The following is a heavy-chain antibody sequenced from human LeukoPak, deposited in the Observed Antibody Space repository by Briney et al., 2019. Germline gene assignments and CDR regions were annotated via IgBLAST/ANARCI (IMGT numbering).Heavy chain of an antibody. J-gene: IGHJ5*02. CDR3: AKVAYSSSWPNWFDP. Sequence: GGSLRLSCAASGFTFSSYAMSWVRQAPGKGLEWVSGISGSGGSTYYADSVKGRFTISRDNSKNTLYLQMNSLRAEDTAVYYCAKVAYSSSWPNWFDPWGQGTLATVSS. CDR2: ISGSGGST. CDR1: GFTFSSYA. D-gene: IGHD6-13*01. V-gene: IGHV3-23*01.